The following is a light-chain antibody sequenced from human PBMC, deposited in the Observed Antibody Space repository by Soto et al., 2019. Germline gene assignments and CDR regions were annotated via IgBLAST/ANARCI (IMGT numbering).Light chain of an antibody. V-gene: IGKV1-12*02. J-gene: IGKJ4*01. CDR3: HQANSFPFT. CDR2: AAS. CDR1: QDIHTW. Sequence: DIQMTQSPSSVSASVGDRVTITCRASQDIHTWLAWYQQKPGKAPKLLFYAASSLQSGVPPRFSGSGSGTDFTLIISSLQPEDFATYYCHQANSFPFTFGGGTKVEIK.